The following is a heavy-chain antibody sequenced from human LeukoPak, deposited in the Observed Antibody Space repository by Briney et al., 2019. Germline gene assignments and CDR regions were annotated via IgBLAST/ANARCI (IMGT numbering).Heavy chain of an antibody. D-gene: IGHD3-22*01. CDR3: AKDGLYYDGSEHVYYFDS. J-gene: IGHJ4*02. CDR2: IIYSGGAT. CDR1: GFTFSRSA. Sequence: PGGSLRLSCAASGFTFSRSAMTWVRQGPGTGLEFVASIIYSGGATYYADSVKGRFTISRDNSNNTLYLQMNSLRAEDTALYYCAKDGLYYDGSEHVYYFDSWGQGTLVTVSS. V-gene: IGHV3-23*01.